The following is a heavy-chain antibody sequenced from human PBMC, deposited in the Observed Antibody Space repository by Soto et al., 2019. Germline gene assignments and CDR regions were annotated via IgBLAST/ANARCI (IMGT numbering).Heavy chain of an antibody. CDR2: IIPIFGTA. J-gene: IGHJ6*02. Sequence: SVKVSCKASGGTFSSYAISWVRQAPGQGLEWMGGIIPIFGTANYAQKFQGRVTITADESTSTAYMELSSLRSEDTAVYYCASTLTSAYSGDDSTLYYYGMDVWGRGTTVTVSS. CDR1: GGTFSSYA. CDR3: ASTLTSAYSGDDSTLYYYGMDV. V-gene: IGHV1-69*13. D-gene: IGHD5-12*01.